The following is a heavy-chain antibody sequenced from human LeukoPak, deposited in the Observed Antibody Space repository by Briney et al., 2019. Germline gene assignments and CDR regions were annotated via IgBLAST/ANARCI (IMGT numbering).Heavy chain of an antibody. V-gene: IGHV4-34*09. D-gene: IGHD5-18*01. CDR2: INHSGST. CDR3: ASATSRGYSYGPPGEFDY. CDR1: GGSFSGYY. Sequence: PSETLSLTCAVYGGSFSGYYWSWIRQPPGKGLEWIGEINHSGSTNYNPSLKSRVTISVDTSKNQFSLRLSSVTAADTAVYYCASATSRGYSYGPPGEFDYWGQGTLVTVSS. J-gene: IGHJ4*02.